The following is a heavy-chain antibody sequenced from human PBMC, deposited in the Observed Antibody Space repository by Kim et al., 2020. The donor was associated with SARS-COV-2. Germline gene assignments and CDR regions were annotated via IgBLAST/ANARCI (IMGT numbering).Heavy chain of an antibody. V-gene: IGHV4-38-2*02. D-gene: IGHD5-18*01. Sequence: SETLSLTCTVSGYSISSGYYWGWIRQPPGKGLEWIGSIYHSGSTYYNPSLKSRVTISVDTSKNQFSLKLSSVTAADTAVYYCARGGPSAVTPRNFDYWGQGTLVTVSS. CDR2: IYHSGST. CDR1: GYSISSGYY. J-gene: IGHJ4*02. CDR3: ARGGPSAVTPRNFDY.